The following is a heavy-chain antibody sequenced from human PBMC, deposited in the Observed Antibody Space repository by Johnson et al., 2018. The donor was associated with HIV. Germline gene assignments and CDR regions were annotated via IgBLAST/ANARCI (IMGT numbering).Heavy chain of an antibody. CDR3: ATEYSSSSAFHAFDI. J-gene: IGHJ3*02. D-gene: IGHD6-6*01. CDR2: ISSSGGTI. V-gene: IGHV3-11*04. Sequence: QVQLVESGGGLVKPGGSLRLSCAASRFTFSDYYMSWIRQTPGKGLEWVSYISSSGGTIYYADSVKGRFTISRDNSTNTLYLQMNSLRAEDTAAYYCATEYSSSSAFHAFDIWGQGTMVTVSS. CDR1: RFTFSDYY.